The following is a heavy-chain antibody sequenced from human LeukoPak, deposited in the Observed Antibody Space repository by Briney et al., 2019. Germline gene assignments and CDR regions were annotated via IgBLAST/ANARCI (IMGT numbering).Heavy chain of an antibody. D-gene: IGHD3-10*01. CDR1: GGSISSGSYY. CDR2: IYTSGST. Sequence: SQTLSLTCTVSGGSISSGSYYWSWIRQPAGKGLEWIGRIYTSGSTNYNPSLKSRVTISVDTSKNQFSLKLSSVTAADTAVYYCARWYYYGSESYWALDYWGQGTLVTVSS. CDR3: ARWYYYGSESYWALDY. J-gene: IGHJ4*02. V-gene: IGHV4-61*02.